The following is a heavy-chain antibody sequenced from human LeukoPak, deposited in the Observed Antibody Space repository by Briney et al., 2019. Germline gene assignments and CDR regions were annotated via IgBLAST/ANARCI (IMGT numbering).Heavy chain of an antibody. CDR1: GFTFSDYY. V-gene: IGHV3-21*01. J-gene: IGHJ4*02. Sequence: GGSLRLSCAASGFTFSDYYMNWIRQAPGQGLAWVSSISSSSSYIYYADAVMCRLTISRDNAKNSLYLQMNSLRAEDTAVYYYARVDAGFDYWGQGTLVTVSS. D-gene: IGHD1-14*01. CDR3: ARVDAGFDY. CDR2: ISSSSSYI.